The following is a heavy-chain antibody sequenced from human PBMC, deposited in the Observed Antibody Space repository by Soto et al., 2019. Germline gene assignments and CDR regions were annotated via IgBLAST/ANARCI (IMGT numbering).Heavy chain of an antibody. CDR1: GGSFTSNNW. Sequence: PSETLSLTCADSGGSFTSNNWWTWVRQPPGQGLEWIGEIYRTGSTNYNPSLKSRVTISLDKSEKQISLKVTSLTAADTAVYYCASWDPGTSVDYWGQGTLVTVSS. J-gene: IGHJ4*02. CDR3: ASWDPGTSVDY. V-gene: IGHV4-4*02. D-gene: IGHD1-7*01. CDR2: IYRTGST.